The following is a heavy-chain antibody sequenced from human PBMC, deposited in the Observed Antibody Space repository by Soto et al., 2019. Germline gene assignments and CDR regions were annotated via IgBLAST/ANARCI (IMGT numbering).Heavy chain of an antibody. J-gene: IGHJ5*02. V-gene: IGHV3-23*01. Sequence: GGSLRLSCAASGFTFSSYAMSWVRQAPGKGLEWVSAISGRGGSTYYADSVKGRFTISRDNSKNTLYLQMNSLRAEDTAVYYCAKSLGSVDWFDPWGQGTLVTVSS. CDR1: GFTFSSYA. CDR2: ISGRGGST. D-gene: IGHD3-10*01. CDR3: AKSLGSVDWFDP.